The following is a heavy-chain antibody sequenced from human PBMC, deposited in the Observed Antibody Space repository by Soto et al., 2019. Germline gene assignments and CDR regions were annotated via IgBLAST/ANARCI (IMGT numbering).Heavy chain of an antibody. D-gene: IGHD6-13*01. CDR2: IYSGGST. J-gene: IGHJ4*02. V-gene: IGHV3-53*01. Sequence: GGSLRLSCAASGFTVSSNYMSWVRQAPGKGLEWVSVIYSGGSTYYADSVKGRFTISRDNSKNTLYLQMNSLRAEDTAVYYCAKEYSSSYPFDYWGQGTLVTVSS. CDR1: GFTVSSNY. CDR3: AKEYSSSYPFDY.